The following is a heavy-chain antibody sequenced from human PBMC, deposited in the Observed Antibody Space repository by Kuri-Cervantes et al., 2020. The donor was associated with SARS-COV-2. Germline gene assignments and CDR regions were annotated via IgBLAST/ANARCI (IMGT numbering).Heavy chain of an antibody. V-gene: IGHV3-23*01. CDR3: ARKGGVYSSSLPDY. CDR1: GFTFSSYA. D-gene: IGHD6-13*01. CDR2: ISGSGCST. J-gene: IGHJ4*02. Sequence: GESLKISCAASGFTFSSYAMSWVRQAPGKGLEWVSAISGSGCSTYYADSVKGRFTISRDNSKNTLYLQMNSLRAEDTAVYYCARKGGVYSSSLPDYWGQGTLVTVSS.